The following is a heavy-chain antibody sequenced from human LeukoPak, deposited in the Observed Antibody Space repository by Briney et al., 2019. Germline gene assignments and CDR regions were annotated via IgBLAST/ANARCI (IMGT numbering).Heavy chain of an antibody. CDR1: GGSISSGDYY. CDR3: ARAVGVRGSSDY. CDR2: IYYSGST. D-gene: IGHD3-16*01. V-gene: IGHV4-30-4*08. J-gene: IGHJ4*02. Sequence: PSETLSLTCTVSGGSISSGDYYWSWIRQPPGKGLEWIGYIYYSGSTYYNPSLKSRVTISVDTSKNQFSLKLSSVTAADTAVYYCARAVGVRGSSDYWGQGTLVTVSS.